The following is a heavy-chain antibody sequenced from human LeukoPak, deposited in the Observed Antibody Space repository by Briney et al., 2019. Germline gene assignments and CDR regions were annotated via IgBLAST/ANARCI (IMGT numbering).Heavy chain of an antibody. V-gene: IGHV3-30*02. Sequence: GGTLRLSCAASGFRFNSYGMTWVRQAPGKGLEWVAFIRHGGNNQYYTESVKGRFTISRDNSRNTLFLQMNSLRSEDTAVYYCAKDYHVSGTAFDRWGQGTLVTVSS. CDR3: AKDYHVSGTAFDR. CDR2: IRHGGNNQ. D-gene: IGHD3-10*01. J-gene: IGHJ4*02. CDR1: GFRFNSYG.